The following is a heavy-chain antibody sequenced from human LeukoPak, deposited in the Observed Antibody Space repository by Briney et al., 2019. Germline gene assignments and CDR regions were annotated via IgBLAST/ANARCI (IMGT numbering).Heavy chain of an antibody. Sequence: PGGSLRLSCAASGFTFSSYEMNWVRQAPGKGLEWVSYISSSGSTIYYADSVKGRFTISRDNAKNPLYLQMNSLRAEDTAVYYCASAVWGKGDYWGQGTLVTVSS. CDR1: GFTFSSYE. CDR2: ISSSGSTI. J-gene: IGHJ4*02. D-gene: IGHD3-16*01. V-gene: IGHV3-48*03. CDR3: ASAVWGKGDY.